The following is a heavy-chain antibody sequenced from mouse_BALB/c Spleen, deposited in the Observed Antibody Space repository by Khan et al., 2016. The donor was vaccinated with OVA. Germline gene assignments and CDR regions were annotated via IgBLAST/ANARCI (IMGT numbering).Heavy chain of an antibody. CDR2: VNPHNGDR. D-gene: IGHD1-1*01. Sequence: VQLQQSGPDLVTNGDTEKISCKASGYSFTLYYLSWMKQSHGASLEWIGRVNPHNGDRAYNQKFKDRATLTVDKSSKTAYMDFRRMTPEASAVYYCARGYYFFASWGQGTLVTVSA. V-gene: IGHV1-20*01. CDR3: ARGYYFFAS. J-gene: IGHJ3*01. CDR1: GYSFTLYY.